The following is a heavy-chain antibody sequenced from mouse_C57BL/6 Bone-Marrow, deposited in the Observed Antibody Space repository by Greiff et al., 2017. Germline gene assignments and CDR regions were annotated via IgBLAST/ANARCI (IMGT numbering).Heavy chain of an antibody. CDR2: IHPNSGST. CDR1: GYTFTSYW. J-gene: IGHJ1*03. Sequence: QVQLKQPGAELVKPGASVKLSCKASGYTFTSYWMHWVKQRPGQGLEWIGMIHPNSGSTNYNEKFKSKATLTVDKSSSTAYMQLSSLTSADSAVYYCARDYYGSSHWYFDVWGTGTTVTVSS. CDR3: ARDYYGSSHWYFDV. V-gene: IGHV1-64*01. D-gene: IGHD1-1*01.